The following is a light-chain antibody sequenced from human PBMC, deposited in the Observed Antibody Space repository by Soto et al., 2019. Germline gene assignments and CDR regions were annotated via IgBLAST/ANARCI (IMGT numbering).Light chain of an antibody. Sequence: EIVMTQSPATLSVSPGERATLSCRASQSVSSNLAWYQHKPGQAPRLLIYGASTRAAGFPARFSGSGSGTEFTLTITSLQSEDFAVYYCHQYNDWPRTFGQGTKVEIK. CDR1: QSVSSN. CDR2: GAS. J-gene: IGKJ1*01. V-gene: IGKV3-15*01. CDR3: HQYNDWPRT.